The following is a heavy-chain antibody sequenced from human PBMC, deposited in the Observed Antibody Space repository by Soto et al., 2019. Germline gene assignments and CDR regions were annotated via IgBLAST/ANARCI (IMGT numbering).Heavy chain of an antibody. CDR1: GDTFIKYD. CDR2: MNPSNGNA. J-gene: IGHJ4*02. Sequence: GASVKVSCKAPGDTFIKYDINWVRQATGQGLEWMGWMNPSNGNAGYAQNFRGRVTMTSNTSITTAYMELSGLRYEDTAVYYCARRKERSGPNYFDVWGQGTLVTVSS. V-gene: IGHV1-8*01. D-gene: IGHD6-25*01. CDR3: ARRKERSGPNYFDV.